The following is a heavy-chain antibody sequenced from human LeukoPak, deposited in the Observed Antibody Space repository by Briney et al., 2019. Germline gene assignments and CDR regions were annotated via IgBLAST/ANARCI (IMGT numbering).Heavy chain of an antibody. CDR1: GYSFTSYW. V-gene: IGHV5-51*01. D-gene: IGHD3-22*01. CDR3: ARPVDSSGYYYVDY. J-gene: IGHJ4*02. CDR2: ICPGDSDT. Sequence: GESLRISCKGSGYSFTSYWIGWVRQMPGKGLEWMGIICPGDSDTRYSPSFQGQVTISADKAISTAYLQWSSLKASDTAMYYCARPVDSSGYYYVDYWGQGTLVTVSS.